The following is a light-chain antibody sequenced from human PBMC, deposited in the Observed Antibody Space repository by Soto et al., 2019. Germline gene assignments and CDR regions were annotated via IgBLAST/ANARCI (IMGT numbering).Light chain of an antibody. V-gene: IGLV2-8*01. Sequence: QSALTQPPSASGSPGQSVTLSCTGTSSDVVTYNFEYVSWYQHHPGKAPKLMIYDVTKRPSGVPDRFSGSKSGSTASLTVSGLQAEDEAVYYYSSNAGSDLVFGEGTKLTVL. CDR3: SSNAGSDLV. CDR2: DVT. J-gene: IGLJ2*01. CDR1: SSDVVTYNFEY.